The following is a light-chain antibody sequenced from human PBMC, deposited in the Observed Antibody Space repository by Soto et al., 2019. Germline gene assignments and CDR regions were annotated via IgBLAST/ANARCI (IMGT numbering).Light chain of an antibody. CDR1: QSITAS. CDR3: QQYDNYPLT. CDR2: EES. V-gene: IGKV1-5*01. J-gene: IGKJ4*01. Sequence: DIQMTQSPSTLSASIGDSVTITCRASQSITASLAWYQQKPGEAPKLLIYEESTLHSGVPSRFSGRKSGTEFTLTISSLQPDDFATYYCQQYDNYPLTFGGGTKVDIK.